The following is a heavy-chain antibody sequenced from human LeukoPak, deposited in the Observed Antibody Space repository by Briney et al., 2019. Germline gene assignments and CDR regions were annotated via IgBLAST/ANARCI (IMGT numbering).Heavy chain of an antibody. CDR1: GFTFDDYA. Sequence: PGGSLRLSCAASGFTFDDYAMHWVRHAPGKGLEWVSGISWNSGSIGYADSVKGRFTISRDNAKNSLYLQMNSLRAEDTALYYCAKDIGYGYYYYGMDVWGQGTTVTVSS. V-gene: IGHV3-9*01. D-gene: IGHD5-18*01. CDR3: AKDIGYGYYYYGMDV. CDR2: ISWNSGSI. J-gene: IGHJ6*02.